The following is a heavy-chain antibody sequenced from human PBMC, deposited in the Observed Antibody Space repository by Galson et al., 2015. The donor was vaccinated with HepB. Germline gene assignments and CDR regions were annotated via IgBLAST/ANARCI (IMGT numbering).Heavy chain of an antibody. J-gene: IGHJ4*02. CDR2: ISWNSGSI. CDR3: AKAGVFLSHYYFDY. V-gene: IGHV3-9*01. Sequence: SLRLSCAASGFTFDDYAMHWVRQAPGKGLEWVSGISWNSGSIGYADSVKGRFTISRDNAKNSLYLQMNSLRAEDTALYYCAKAGVFLSHYYFDYWGQGTLVTVSS. CDR1: GFTFDDYA. D-gene: IGHD3-10*01.